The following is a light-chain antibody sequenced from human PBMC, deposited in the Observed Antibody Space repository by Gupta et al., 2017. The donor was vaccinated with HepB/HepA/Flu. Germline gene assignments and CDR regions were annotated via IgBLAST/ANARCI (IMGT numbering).Light chain of an antibody. CDR1: TLSRQY. CDR2: QDK. CDR3: QSLDASGRV. J-gene: IGLJ3*02. V-gene: IGLV3-25*03. Sequence: ELPQPPSVSVSPGPPDRLTCSGDTLSRQYTYWYQQRPGQAPILIIFQDKERPPGIPERFSASSSGTTASLTISDVQSEDAADYFCQSLDASGRVFGGGTKLTVL.